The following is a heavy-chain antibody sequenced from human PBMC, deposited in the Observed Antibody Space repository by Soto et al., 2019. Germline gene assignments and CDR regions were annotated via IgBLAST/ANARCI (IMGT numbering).Heavy chain of an antibody. V-gene: IGHV3-30*03. J-gene: IGHJ4*02. Sequence: QVQLVESGGGVVQPGRSLRLACAASGFTFSSYGMHWVRQAPGKGLEWVAVISYDGSNKYYADSVKGRFTISRDNSKNTLYLEMNSLRAEDTAVYYCATDHGFGELFLDYWGQGTLVTVAS. CDR1: GFTFSSYG. CDR3: ATDHGFGELFLDY. CDR2: ISYDGSNK. D-gene: IGHD3-10*01.